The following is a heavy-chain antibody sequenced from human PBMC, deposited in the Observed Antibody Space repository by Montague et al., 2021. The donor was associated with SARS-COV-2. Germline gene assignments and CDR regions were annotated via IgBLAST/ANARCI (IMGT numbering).Heavy chain of an antibody. CDR3: ARVKPSIAARNYFDY. J-gene: IGHJ4*02. Sequence: SLSLSWSASGFTFSSYEMNWVRQAPGKGLEWVSYISSSGSTIYYADSVKGRFTISRDNAKNSLYLQMNSLRAEDTAVYYCARVKPSIAARNYFDYWGQGTLVTVSS. CDR1: GFTFSSYE. CDR2: ISSSGSTI. D-gene: IGHD6-6*01. V-gene: IGHV3-48*03.